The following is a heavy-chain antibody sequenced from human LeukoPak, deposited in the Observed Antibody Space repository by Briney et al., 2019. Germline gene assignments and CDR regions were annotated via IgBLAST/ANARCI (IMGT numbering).Heavy chain of an antibody. J-gene: IGHJ6*03. CDR3: AREISHEQPGSRFYYYYMDV. CDR2: ISYDGSNK. Sequence: GGSLRLSCAASGFTFSSYAMHWVRQAPGKGLEWVAVISYDGSNKYYADSVKGRFTISRDNSKNTLYLQMNSLRAEDTAVYYCAREISHEQPGSRFYYYYMDVWGKGTTVTVSS. D-gene: IGHD6-13*01. V-gene: IGHV3-30*04. CDR1: GFTFSSYA.